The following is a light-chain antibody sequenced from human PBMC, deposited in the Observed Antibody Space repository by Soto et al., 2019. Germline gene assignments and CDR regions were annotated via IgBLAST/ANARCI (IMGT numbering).Light chain of an antibody. V-gene: IGKV4-1*01. Sequence: DIVMTQSPDSLAVSLGERATINCKSSQSVLYSSNNKNYLAWYQQKPGQPPKLLIYWASTRESGVPDRFNGSGSGTDFTLTINSLQAEDVAVYYCQQYYSTPLTFGPGTKVDIK. CDR1: QSVLYSSNNKNY. CDR2: WAS. J-gene: IGKJ3*01. CDR3: QQYYSTPLT.